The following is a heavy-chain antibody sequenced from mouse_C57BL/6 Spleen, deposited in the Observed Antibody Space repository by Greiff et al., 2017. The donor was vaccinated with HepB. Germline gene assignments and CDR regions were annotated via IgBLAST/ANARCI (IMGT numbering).Heavy chain of an antibody. CDR1: GFSLTSYA. V-gene: IGHV2-9-1*01. Sequence: QVQLKQSGPGLVAPSQSLSITCTVSGFSLTSYAISWVRQPPGKGLEWLGVIWTGGGTNYNSALKSRLSISKDNSKSQVFLKMNSLQTDDTARYYCARNRIVATDWYFDVWGTGTTVTVSS. J-gene: IGHJ1*03. CDR3: ARNRIVATDWYFDV. CDR2: IWTGGGT. D-gene: IGHD1-1*01.